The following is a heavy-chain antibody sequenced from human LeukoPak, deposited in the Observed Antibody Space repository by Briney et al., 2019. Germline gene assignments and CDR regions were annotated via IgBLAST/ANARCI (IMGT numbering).Heavy chain of an antibody. CDR1: GFRFTNYW. D-gene: IGHD6-19*01. J-gene: IGHJ4*02. CDR2: IKSDGSDK. Sequence: PGGSLRLSCAASGFRFTNYWMTWVRQTPGQGLEWVAIIKSDGSDKYYVDSVKGRFTISRDNAKNSLYLQMNSLRAEDTAFYYCAKNGGWTFDYWGQGILVTVSS. V-gene: IGHV3-7*03. CDR3: AKNGGWTFDY.